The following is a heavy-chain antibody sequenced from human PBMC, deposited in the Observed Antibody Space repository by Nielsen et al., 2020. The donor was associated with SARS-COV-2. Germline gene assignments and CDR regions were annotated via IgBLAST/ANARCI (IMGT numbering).Heavy chain of an antibody. J-gene: IGHJ6*02. D-gene: IGHD2-2*01. V-gene: IGHV1-69*06. Sequence: WVRQAPGQGLEWMGGIIPIFGTANYAQKLQGRVTITADKSTSTAYMELSSLRSEDTAVYYCASRYCSSTSCYRSNGMDVWGQGSTVTVSS. CDR2: IIPIFGTA. CDR3: ASRYCSSTSCYRSNGMDV.